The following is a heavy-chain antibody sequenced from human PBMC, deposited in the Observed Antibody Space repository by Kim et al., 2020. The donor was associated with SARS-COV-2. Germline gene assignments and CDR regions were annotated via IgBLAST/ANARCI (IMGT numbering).Heavy chain of an antibody. CDR3: ARVFRAQQLVNWFDP. D-gene: IGHD6-13*01. V-gene: IGHV4-30-2*01. Sequence: SETLSLTCAVSGGSISSGGYSWSWIRQPPGKGLEWIGYIYHSGSTYYNPSLKSRVTISVDRSKNQFSLKLSSVTAADTAVYYCARVFRAQQLVNWFDPWGQGTLVTVSS. CDR1: GGSISSGGYS. J-gene: IGHJ5*02. CDR2: IYHSGST.